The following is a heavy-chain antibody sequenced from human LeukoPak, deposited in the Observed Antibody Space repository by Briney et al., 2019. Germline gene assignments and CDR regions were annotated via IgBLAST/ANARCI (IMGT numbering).Heavy chain of an antibody. V-gene: IGHV4-4*07. CDR3: ATYDQKLAFDN. CDR1: GVSMSSYY. J-gene: IGHJ4*02. CDR2: MYTDGST. Sequence: PSETLSLTCIVSGVSMSSYYWSWIRQPAGKGLEWIGRMYTDGSTNYNPFLNSRVTMSVDTSKKHFSLRLNSVTAADTAVYYCATYDQKLAFDNWGQGTLVTVSS. D-gene: IGHD6-13*01.